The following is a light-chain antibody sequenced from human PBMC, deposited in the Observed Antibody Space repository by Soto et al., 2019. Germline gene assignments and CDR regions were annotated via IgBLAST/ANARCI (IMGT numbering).Light chain of an antibody. J-gene: IGLJ1*01. V-gene: IGLV2-23*01. CDR1: SSDVGSYNL. Sequence: QSVLTQPASVAGSHGQSITISCTGTSSDVGSYNLVSWYQQNPGKVPKIMIYEASKRPSGAPNRFSGSKSGNTASLTISGLQAEDEADYYCCSYAGSSTWVFGTGTKLTVL. CDR2: EAS. CDR3: CSYAGSSTWV.